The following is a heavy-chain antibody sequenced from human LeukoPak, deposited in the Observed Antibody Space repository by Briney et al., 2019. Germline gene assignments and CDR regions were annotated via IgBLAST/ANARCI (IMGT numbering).Heavy chain of an antibody. V-gene: IGHV4-59*01. CDR2: IYYTGAT. J-gene: IGHJ3*02. CDR3: ARDRRESSKPNDAFDI. CDR1: GGSISSYY. D-gene: IGHD4-11*01. Sequence: SETLSLTCSVSGGSISSYYRSWIRQSPGKGLEWIGYIYYTGATYYNPSLEGRVTVSIDTSKRQLSLELRSVTAADSAVYFCARDRRESSKPNDAFDIWGQGTMVTVSA.